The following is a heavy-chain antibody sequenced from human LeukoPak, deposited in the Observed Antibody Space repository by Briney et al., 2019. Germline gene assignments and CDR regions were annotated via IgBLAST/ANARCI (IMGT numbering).Heavy chain of an antibody. CDR3: ARARGGIGIVGASYYMDV. V-gene: IGHV3-21*01. Sequence: GGSLRLSCAASGFTFSSYSMNWVRQAPGKGLEWVSFISSSSSYIYYADSVKGRFTISRDNSKNTLYLQMNSLRAEDTAVYYCARARGGIGIVGASYYMDVWGKGTTVTISS. CDR1: GFTFSSYS. D-gene: IGHD1-26*01. J-gene: IGHJ6*03. CDR2: ISSSSSYI.